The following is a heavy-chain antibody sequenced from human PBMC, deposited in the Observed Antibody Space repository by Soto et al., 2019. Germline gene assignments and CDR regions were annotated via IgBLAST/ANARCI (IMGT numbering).Heavy chain of an antibody. CDR3: ASNSEGYTFYDY. Sequence: QVQLQESGPGLVKPSQTLSLTCTVSGCSISSCDYYYSWIRQPPVKVLEWIGYIASSGSTYYNPSIKSRVTISVDTSKNQFSLKLSFVTAGDTAVDYCASNSEGYTFYDYWGQGNLVTVSS. CDR1: GCSISSCDYY. D-gene: IGHD1-1*01. CDR2: IASSGST. J-gene: IGHJ4*02. V-gene: IGHV4-30-4*01.